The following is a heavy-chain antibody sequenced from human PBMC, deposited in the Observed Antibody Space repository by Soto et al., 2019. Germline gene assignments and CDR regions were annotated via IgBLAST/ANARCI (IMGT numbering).Heavy chain of an antibody. CDR1: GFTFSSYA. V-gene: IGHV3-30-3*01. D-gene: IGHD2-15*01. CDR2: ISYDGSNK. J-gene: IGHJ4*02. CDR3: ARGGRDCSGGSCYYFDY. Sequence: GGPLRLSCAISGFTFSSYAMHWVRQAPGKGLEWVAVISYDGSNKYYADSVKGRFTISRDNSKNTLYLQMNSLRAEDTAVYYCARGGRDCSGGSCYYFDYWGQGT.